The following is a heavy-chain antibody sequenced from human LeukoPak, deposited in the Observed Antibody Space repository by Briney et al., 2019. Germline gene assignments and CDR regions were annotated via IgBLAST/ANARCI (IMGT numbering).Heavy chain of an antibody. D-gene: IGHD5-18*01. CDR2: ISYDGRNK. J-gene: IGHJ4*02. CDR1: GFTFSSYG. Sequence: PGGSLRLSCAASGFTFSSYGMHWVRQAPGKGLEWVAVISYDGRNKYYADSVKGRFTISRDNSKNTLYLQMNSLRAEDTAVYYCAKGRGYSYGQFDYWGQGTLVTVSS. V-gene: IGHV3-30*18. CDR3: AKGRGYSYGQFDY.